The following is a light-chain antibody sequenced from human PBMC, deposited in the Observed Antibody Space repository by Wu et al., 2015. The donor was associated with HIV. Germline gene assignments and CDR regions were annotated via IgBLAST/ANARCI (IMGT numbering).Light chain of an antibody. Sequence: EIVMTQSPVTLSVSPGESATLSCRASQTVKNNLAWSQQRPGQAPRLLIYDASTRATGIPARFTGRGSGTEFTLTISSMQSEDFAVYYCQQFDNSPPGYSFGQGTKLEIK. V-gene: IGKV3-15*01. CDR1: QTVKNN. CDR2: DAS. J-gene: IGKJ2*03. CDR3: QQFDNSPPGYS.